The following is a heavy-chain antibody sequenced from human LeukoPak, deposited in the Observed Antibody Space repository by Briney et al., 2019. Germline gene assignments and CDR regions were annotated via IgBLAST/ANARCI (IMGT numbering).Heavy chain of an antibody. Sequence: PGGSLRLSCAASGFTFSSYWMSLVRQAPGKGLEWVANIKQDGSEKYYVDSVKGRFTISRDSAKNSLYLQMNSLRAEDTAVYYCARVGSSWYGPAPWIPFDPWGQGTLVTVSS. CDR2: IKQDGSEK. J-gene: IGHJ5*02. D-gene: IGHD6-13*01. CDR3: ARVGSSWYGPAPWIPFDP. V-gene: IGHV3-7*01. CDR1: GFTFSSYW.